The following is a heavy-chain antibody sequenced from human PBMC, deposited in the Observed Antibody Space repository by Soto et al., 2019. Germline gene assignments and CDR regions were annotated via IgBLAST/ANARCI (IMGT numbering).Heavy chain of an antibody. CDR1: GYTFTDYS. D-gene: IGHD3-10*01. J-gene: IGHJ4*02. CDR3: ARPMNYNDYLDY. Sequence: QVQLVQSGAEEKKPGASVKVSCKASGYTFTDYSMHWVRQAPGQRLEWMGWIHGNNGNTRYSQNFQGRVTITRDTSASTDYMELGSLTSEDTPVYYCARPMNYNDYLDYWGQGTLVTVSS. V-gene: IGHV1-3*05. CDR2: IHGNNGNT.